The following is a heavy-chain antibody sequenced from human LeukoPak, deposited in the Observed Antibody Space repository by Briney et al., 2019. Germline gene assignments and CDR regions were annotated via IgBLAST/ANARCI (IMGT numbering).Heavy chain of an antibody. D-gene: IGHD6-13*01. CDR1: GGSISSYY. CDR3: AREVAARYYFDY. CDR2: INHSGST. J-gene: IGHJ4*02. Sequence: NPSETLSLTCTVSGGSISSYYWSWIRQPPGKGLEWIGEINHSGSTNYNPSLKSRVTISVDTSKNQFSLKLSSVTAADTAVYYCAREVAARYYFDYWGQGTLVTVSS. V-gene: IGHV4-34*01.